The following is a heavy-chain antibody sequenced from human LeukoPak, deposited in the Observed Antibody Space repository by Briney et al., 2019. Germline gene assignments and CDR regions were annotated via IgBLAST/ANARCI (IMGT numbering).Heavy chain of an antibody. CDR3: ARDLSGYGMDV. D-gene: IGHD5/OR15-5a*01. CDR2: IYYSGST. V-gene: IGHV4-59*01. CDR1: GGSISSYY. J-gene: IGHJ6*02. Sequence: PSETLSLTCTVSGGSISSYYWSLIRQPPGKGLEWIGYIYYSGSTNYNPSLKSRVTISVDTSKNQFSLKLSSVTAADTAVYYCARDLSGYGMDVWGQGTTVTVSS.